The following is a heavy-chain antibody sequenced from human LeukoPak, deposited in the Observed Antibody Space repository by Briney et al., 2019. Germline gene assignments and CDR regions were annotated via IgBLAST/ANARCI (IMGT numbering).Heavy chain of an antibody. D-gene: IGHD4-17*01. CDR3: ASYGDYSNFDY. Sequence: SETLSLTCTVSGGSISSSSYYWGWIRQPPGKGLEWIGEINHSGSTNYNPSLKSRVTISVDTSKNQFSLKLSSVTAADTAVYYCASYGDYSNFDYWGQGTLVTVSS. CDR2: INHSGST. CDR1: GGSISSSSYY. J-gene: IGHJ4*02. V-gene: IGHV4-39*07.